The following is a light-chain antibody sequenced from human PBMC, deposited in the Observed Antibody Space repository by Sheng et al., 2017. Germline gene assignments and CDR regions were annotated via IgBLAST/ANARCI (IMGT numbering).Light chain of an antibody. J-gene: IGKJ4*01. CDR1: QSIDNY. Sequence: EIVLTQSPATLSLSPGERATLSCRASQSIDNYLAWYQQKPGQTPRLLIYDASNRATGIPARFSGSGSGTDFTLTISSLEPEDFAVYYCQQRTNWPPFTFGGGTKVEIK. CDR2: DAS. CDR3: QQRTNWPPFT. V-gene: IGKV3-11*01.